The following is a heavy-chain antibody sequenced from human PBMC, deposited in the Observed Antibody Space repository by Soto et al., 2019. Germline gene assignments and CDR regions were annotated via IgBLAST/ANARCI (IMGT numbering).Heavy chain of an antibody. CDR3: ARDVRYCSSTSCPYYDFWSCYHP. J-gene: IGHJ5*02. CDR2: IIPIFGTA. D-gene: IGHD2-2*01. V-gene: IGHV1-69*13. CDR1: GGTFSSYA. Sequence: SLKVSCKASGGTFSSYAISWVRQALGQGLEWMGGIIPIFGTANYAKTFQGRVTITAADSTSTAYMELSSLRTEDTAAYYCARDVRYCSSTSCPYYDFWSCYHPWGQGTLVTVSS.